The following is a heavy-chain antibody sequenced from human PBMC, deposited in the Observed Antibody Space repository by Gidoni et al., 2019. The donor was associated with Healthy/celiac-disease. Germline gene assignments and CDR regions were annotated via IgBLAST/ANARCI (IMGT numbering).Heavy chain of an antibody. J-gene: IGHJ5*02. D-gene: IGHD2-15*01. Sequence: QVQLVQSGAEVKKPGASVKVSCTASGYTFTGYYMHWVRQAPGQGLEWMGWINPNSGGTNYAQKFQGWVTMTRDTSISTAYMELSRLRSDDTAVYYCARDRCSGGSCVDVFDPWGQGTLVTVSS. V-gene: IGHV1-2*04. CDR1: GYTFTGYY. CDR3: ARDRCSGGSCVDVFDP. CDR2: INPNSGGT.